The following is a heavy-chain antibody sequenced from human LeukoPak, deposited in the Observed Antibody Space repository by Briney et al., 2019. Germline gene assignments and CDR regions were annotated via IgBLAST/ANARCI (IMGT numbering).Heavy chain of an antibody. D-gene: IGHD1-26*01. CDR1: GGSISSGAYH. J-gene: IGHJ3*02. V-gene: IGHV4-30-4*01. Sequence: SSQTLSLTCTVSGGSISSGAYHWTWIRQHPGKGLEWIGYIYYSGSTNYNPSLKSRVTISVDTSKNQFSLKLSSVTAADTAVYYCARLGEPPGAFDIWGQGTMVTVSS. CDR2: IYYSGST. CDR3: ARLGEPPGAFDI.